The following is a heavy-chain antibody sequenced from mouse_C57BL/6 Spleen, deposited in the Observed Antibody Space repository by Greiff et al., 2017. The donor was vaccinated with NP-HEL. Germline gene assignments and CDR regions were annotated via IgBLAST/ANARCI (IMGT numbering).Heavy chain of an antibody. CDR3: ASYTTVVATGYFDV. D-gene: IGHD1-1*01. J-gene: IGHJ1*03. Sequence: EVQGVESGGDLVKPGGSLKLSCAASGFTFSSYGMSWVRQTPDKRLEWVATISSGGSYTYYPDSVKGRFTISRDNAKNTLYLQMSSLKSEDTAMYYCASYTTVVATGYFDVWGTGTTVTVSS. CDR2: ISSGGSYT. CDR1: GFTFSSYG. V-gene: IGHV5-6*01.